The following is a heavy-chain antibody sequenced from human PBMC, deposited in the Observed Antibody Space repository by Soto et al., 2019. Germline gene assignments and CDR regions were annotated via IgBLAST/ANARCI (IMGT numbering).Heavy chain of an antibody. CDR1: GGSISSYY. Sequence: PSETLFLTCTVSGGSISSYYWSWIRQPPGKGLEWIGYIYYSGSTNYNPSLKSRVTISVDTSKNQFSLKLSSVTAADTAVYYCARHPNWFDPWGQGTLVTVSS. J-gene: IGHJ5*02. CDR3: ARHPNWFDP. CDR2: IYYSGST. V-gene: IGHV4-59*08.